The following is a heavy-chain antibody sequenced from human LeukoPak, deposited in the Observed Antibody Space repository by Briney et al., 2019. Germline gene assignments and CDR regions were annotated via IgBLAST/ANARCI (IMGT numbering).Heavy chain of an antibody. J-gene: IGHJ5*02. D-gene: IGHD3-10*01. V-gene: IGHV1-8*01. CDR3: ARGLGYYYGSGSPNWFDP. Sequence: GASVKVSCKASGYTFTSYDINWVRQATGQGLEWMGWMNPNSGNTGYAQKFQGRVTMTRNTSISTAYMELSSLSSEDTAVYYCARGLGYYYGSGSPNWFDPWGQGTLVTVSS. CDR1: GYTFTSYD. CDR2: MNPNSGNT.